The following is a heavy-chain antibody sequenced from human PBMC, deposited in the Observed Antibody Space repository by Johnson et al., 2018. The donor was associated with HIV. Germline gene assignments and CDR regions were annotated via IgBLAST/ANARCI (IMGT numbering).Heavy chain of an antibody. Sequence: QVQLVESGGGVVQPGRSLRLSCAASGFSFSSYAMHWVRQAPGKGLEWVTVISYDGGLKYYADSVKGRFTISRDNSKNTLYLQMNSLRAEDTAVYYLARDDIRDGKSFDIGGQGTMVTVAS. CDR1: GFSFSSYA. J-gene: IGHJ3*02. CDR3: ARDDIRDGKSFDI. V-gene: IGHV3-30*14. CDR2: ISYDGGLK.